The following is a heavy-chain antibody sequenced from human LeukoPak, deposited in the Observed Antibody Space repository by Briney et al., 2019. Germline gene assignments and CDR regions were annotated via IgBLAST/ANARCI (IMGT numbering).Heavy chain of an antibody. Sequence: RASETLPLTCTVSGTFFSSSTYYWGWIRQPPGKGLEWVGSIYYSGSTYYNPSLKSRVTMSVDTSKNQFSLKLSSVTAADTAVYYCARGGNYGSGNGGFDYWGQGTLVTVSS. V-gene: IGHV4-39*07. CDR2: IYYSGST. J-gene: IGHJ4*02. D-gene: IGHD3-10*01. CDR1: GTFFSSSTYY. CDR3: ARGGNYGSGNGGFDY.